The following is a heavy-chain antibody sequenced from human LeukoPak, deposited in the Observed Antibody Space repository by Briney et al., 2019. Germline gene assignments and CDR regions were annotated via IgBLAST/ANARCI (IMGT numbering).Heavy chain of an antibody. D-gene: IGHD6-13*01. CDR2: IYSGGST. CDR3: ASNLGYSSTS. Sequence: PGGSLRLSCAASGFTVSSNYMSWVRQAPGKGLEWVSIIYSGGSTYYADSVKGRLTISRDNSKNTLYLQMNSLRAEDTAVYYCASNLGYSSTSWGQGTLVTVSS. J-gene: IGHJ5*02. V-gene: IGHV3-53*01. CDR1: GFTVSSNY.